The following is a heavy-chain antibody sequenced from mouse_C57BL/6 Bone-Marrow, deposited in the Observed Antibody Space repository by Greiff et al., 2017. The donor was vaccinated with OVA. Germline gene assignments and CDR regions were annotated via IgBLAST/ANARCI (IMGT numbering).Heavy chain of an antibody. V-gene: IGHV14-4*01. CDR3: TTWPRYFDV. Sequence: VQLQQSGAELVRPGASVKLSCTASGFNIKDDYMHWVKQSPEQGLEWIGWIDPENGDTEYASKFQGKATITADTSSNTAYLQLSSLTSEDTAVYYCTTWPRYFDVWGTGTTVTVSS. J-gene: IGHJ1*03. D-gene: IGHD6-1*01. CDR1: GFNIKDDY. CDR2: IDPENGDT.